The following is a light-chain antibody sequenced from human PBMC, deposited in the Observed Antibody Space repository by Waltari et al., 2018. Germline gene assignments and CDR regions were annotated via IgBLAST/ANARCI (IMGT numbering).Light chain of an antibody. CDR1: QRISTY. CDR3: QQSYSTSWT. Sequence: DIQMTQSPSSLSASVGDRVTITCRASQRISTYLNWYQQKPGKAPKLLIYAASSLQSGFPSRFSGSGSGTDFTLTISSLQPEDFATYYCQQSYSTSWTFGQGTKVEIK. V-gene: IGKV1-39*01. J-gene: IGKJ1*01. CDR2: AAS.